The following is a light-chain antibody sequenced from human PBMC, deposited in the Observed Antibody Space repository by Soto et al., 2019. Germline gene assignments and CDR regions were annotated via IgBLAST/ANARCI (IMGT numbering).Light chain of an antibody. CDR3: RSHTTSSALQV. J-gene: IGLJ1*01. V-gene: IGLV2-14*01. Sequence: QCLLSQPASVSGSRGQSITIACSGTISDFVVYNYVSWYQQHPGKAPKLMLYGVSKRPSGVSNRFSGSKSGNTASLTISRLQAEDEADYYCRSHTTSSALQVFGTGTKVTVL. CDR1: ISDFVVYNY. CDR2: GVS.